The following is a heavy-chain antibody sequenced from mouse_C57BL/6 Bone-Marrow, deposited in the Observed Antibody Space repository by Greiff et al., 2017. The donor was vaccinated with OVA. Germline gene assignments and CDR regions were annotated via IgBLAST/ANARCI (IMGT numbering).Heavy chain of an antibody. Sequence: QVQLQQSGAELMKPGASVKLSCKATGYTFTGYWIEWVKQRPGHGLEWIGEILPGSGSTNYNEKFKGKATFTADTSSNTAYMQLSSLTTEDSAIYYCARRRVYYGSPFYYAMDYWGQGTSVTVSS. CDR2: ILPGSGST. V-gene: IGHV1-9*01. CDR1: GYTFTGYW. CDR3: ARRRVYYGSPFYYAMDY. D-gene: IGHD1-1*01. J-gene: IGHJ4*01.